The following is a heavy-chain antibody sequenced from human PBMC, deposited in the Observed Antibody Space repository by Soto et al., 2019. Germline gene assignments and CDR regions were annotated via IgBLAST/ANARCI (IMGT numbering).Heavy chain of an antibody. CDR1: GGSFSGYY. D-gene: IGHD6-19*01. CDR3: ARGGWDDAFDI. V-gene: IGHV4-34*01. Sequence: LSETLSLTCAVYGGSFSGYYWSWIRQPPGKGLEWIGEINHSGSTNYNPSIKSRVTISVDTSKNQFYLKLSSVTAADTAVYYCARGGWDDAFDIWGQGTMVTVSS. CDR2: INHSGST. J-gene: IGHJ3*02.